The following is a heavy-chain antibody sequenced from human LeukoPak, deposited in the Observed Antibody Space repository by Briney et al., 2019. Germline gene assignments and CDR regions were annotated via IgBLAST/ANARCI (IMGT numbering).Heavy chain of an antibody. CDR2: ISSSSSYI. Sequence: GGSLRLSCAASGFTFSSYSMNWVSQAPGKGLEWVSSISSSSSYIYYADSVKGRFTISRDNAKNSLYLQMNSLRAEDTAVYYCEREGLYSGYEWYWGQGTLVTVSS. CDR3: EREGLYSGYEWY. D-gene: IGHD5-12*01. CDR1: GFTFSSYS. J-gene: IGHJ4*02. V-gene: IGHV3-21*01.